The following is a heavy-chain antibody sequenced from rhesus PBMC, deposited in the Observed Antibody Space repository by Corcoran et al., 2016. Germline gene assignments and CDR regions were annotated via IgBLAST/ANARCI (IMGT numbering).Heavy chain of an antibody. CDR2: ISGGSGGT. Sequence: QVQLQESGPGLVKPSETLSLTCAVSGGSISRSNCWTWIRQLPGKGLEGIGYISGGSGGTSYNPSLKSQVTISTDTSKNQFYLKFKSVTAADTAVYYCARRGSYYYFDYWGQGVLVTVSS. J-gene: IGHJ4*01. V-gene: IGHV4-65*01. D-gene: IGHD3-16*01. CDR3: ARRGSYYYFDY. CDR1: GGSISRSNC.